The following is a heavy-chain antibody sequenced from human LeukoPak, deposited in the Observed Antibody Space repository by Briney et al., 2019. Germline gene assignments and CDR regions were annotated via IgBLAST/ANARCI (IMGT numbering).Heavy chain of an antibody. V-gene: IGHV3-48*03. Sequence: GGSLRLSCAASGFTFSSYEMNWVRQAPGQGMEWISYIGSSGTIYYADSVKGRFTISRDNAKNSLYLEMYSLRDEDTAVYYCARDQNPYVWGTYRYNPFDYWGQGTLVTVSS. D-gene: IGHD3-16*02. CDR3: ARDQNPYVWGTYRYNPFDY. J-gene: IGHJ4*02. CDR1: GFTFSSYE. CDR2: IGSSGTI.